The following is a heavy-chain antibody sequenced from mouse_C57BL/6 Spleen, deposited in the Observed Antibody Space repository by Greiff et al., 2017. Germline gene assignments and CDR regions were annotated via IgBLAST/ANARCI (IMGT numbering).Heavy chain of an antibody. D-gene: IGHD1-1*01. V-gene: IGHV1-62-2*01. J-gene: IGHJ3*01. CDR3: ARHEAHYYGSSSWFAY. CDR1: GYTFTEYT. CDR2: FYPGSGSI. Sequence: QVQLKASGAELVKPGASVKLSCKASGYTFTEYTIHWVKQRSGQGLEWIGWFYPGSGSIKYNEKFKDKATLTADKSSSTVYMELSRLTSEDSAVYFCARHEAHYYGSSSWFAYWGQGTLVTVSA.